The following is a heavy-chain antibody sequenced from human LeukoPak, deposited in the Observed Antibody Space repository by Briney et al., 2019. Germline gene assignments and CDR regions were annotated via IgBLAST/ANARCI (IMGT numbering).Heavy chain of an antibody. CDR1: GFTFSSYA. D-gene: IGHD3-16*02. CDR2: ISGSGGST. CDR3: AKDWLRHWTSYRLFDY. V-gene: IGHV3-23*01. Sequence: PGGSLRLSCAASGFTFSSYAMSWVRQAPGKGLEWVSAISGSGGSTYYADSVKGRFTISRDNSKNTLYLQMNSLRAEDTAVYYCAKDWLRHWTSYRLFDYWGQGTLVTVS. J-gene: IGHJ4*02.